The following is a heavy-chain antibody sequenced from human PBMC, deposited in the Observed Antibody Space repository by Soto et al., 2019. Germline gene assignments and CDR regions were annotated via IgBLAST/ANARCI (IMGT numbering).Heavy chain of an antibody. CDR3: ARGVRGHYGFDV. CDR1: GFTFSDYW. Sequence: EVQLVESGGGLVQPGESLRLSCAASGFTFSDYWIHWVRQAPGKGLVWVSRIKFDGSSANYADSVKGRFTICRDNAKDTVYLQMNSLGAEDTAVYYCARGVRGHYGFDVWGQGTMVTVSS. CDR2: IKFDGSSA. D-gene: IGHD3-10*01. V-gene: IGHV3-74*01. J-gene: IGHJ3*01.